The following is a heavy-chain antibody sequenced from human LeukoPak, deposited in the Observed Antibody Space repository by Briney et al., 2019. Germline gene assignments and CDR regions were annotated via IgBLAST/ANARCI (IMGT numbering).Heavy chain of an antibody. Sequence: SGTLSLTCTVSGGSISSYYWSWIRQPPGKGLEWIGYIYYSGSTNYNPSLKSRVTISVDTSKNQFSLKLSSVTAADTAVYYCARKRSYGDYVLDYWGQGTLVTVSS. CDR3: ARKRSYGDYVLDY. V-gene: IGHV4-59*01. J-gene: IGHJ4*02. CDR2: IYYSGST. CDR1: GGSISSYY. D-gene: IGHD4-17*01.